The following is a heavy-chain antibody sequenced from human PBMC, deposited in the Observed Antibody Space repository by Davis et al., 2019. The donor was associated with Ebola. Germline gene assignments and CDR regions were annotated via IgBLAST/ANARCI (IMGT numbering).Heavy chain of an antibody. V-gene: IGHV3-48*01. Sequence: PGGSLRLSCAASGFTFSSYDMNWVRQAPGKGLEWVSYISSSSSTIYYADSVKGRFTISRDNSKNTLYLQMNSLRAEDTAVYYCAKVAWERADLNYFDYWGQGTQVTVSS. D-gene: IGHD1-26*01. CDR3: AKVAWERADLNYFDY. J-gene: IGHJ4*02. CDR1: GFTFSSYD. CDR2: ISSSSSTI.